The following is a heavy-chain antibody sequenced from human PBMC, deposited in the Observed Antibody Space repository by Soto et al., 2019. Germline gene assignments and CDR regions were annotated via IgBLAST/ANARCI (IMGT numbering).Heavy chain of an antibody. CDR2: TYYRSKWYN. Sequence: SQTLSLTCAISGESVSSNSAAWNWIRQSPSRGLEWLGRTYYRSKWYNDYAVSVKSRITINPDTSKNQFSLQLNSVTPEDTAVYYCARAGIVATKIYYYYYGMDVWGQGTTVTVSS. CDR1: GESVSSNSAA. D-gene: IGHD5-12*01. J-gene: IGHJ6*02. V-gene: IGHV6-1*01. CDR3: ARAGIVATKIYYYYYGMDV.